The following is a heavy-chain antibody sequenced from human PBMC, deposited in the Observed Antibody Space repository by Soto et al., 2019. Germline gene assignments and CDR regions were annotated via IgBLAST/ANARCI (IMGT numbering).Heavy chain of an antibody. D-gene: IGHD6-19*01. CDR3: ARAPFTIAVAGKYGMDV. Sequence: PSETLSLTCAVSGSSISSSNCWSWVRQPPGKGLEWIGEIYHSGSTNYNPSLKSRVTISVDKSKNQFSLKLSSVTAADTAVYYCARAPFTIAVAGKYGMDVWGQGTTVT. J-gene: IGHJ6*02. V-gene: IGHV4-4*02. CDR1: GSSISSSNC. CDR2: IYHSGST.